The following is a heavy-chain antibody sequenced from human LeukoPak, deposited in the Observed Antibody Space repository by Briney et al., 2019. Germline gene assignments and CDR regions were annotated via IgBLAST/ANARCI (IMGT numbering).Heavy chain of an antibody. CDR2: MNPNSGNT. J-gene: IGHJ4*02. Sequence: GASVKVSCKASGYTFTGYYMHWVRQAPGQGLEWMGWMNPNSGNTGYAPKFQGRVTITRNTSISTAYMELSSLRSEDTAVYYCALSEGYSSGWYCIDYWGQGTLVTVSS. V-gene: IGHV1-8*03. D-gene: IGHD6-19*01. CDR1: GYTFTGYY. CDR3: ALSEGYSSGWYCIDY.